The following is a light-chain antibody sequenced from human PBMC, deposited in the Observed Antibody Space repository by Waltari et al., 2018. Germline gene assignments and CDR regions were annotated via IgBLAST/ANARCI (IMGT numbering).Light chain of an antibody. Sequence: EIVLTQYPGTLSLSPGERGTIACRASQSVSRFLAWYQQKPGQAPRLLIYGASTRATCIPDRFSGSVSGTDFSLTISRLEPEDFAVYYCQKYDRLPATFGQGTKVEIK. J-gene: IGKJ1*01. CDR3: QKYDRLPAT. CDR1: QSVSRF. CDR2: GAS. V-gene: IGKV3-20*01.